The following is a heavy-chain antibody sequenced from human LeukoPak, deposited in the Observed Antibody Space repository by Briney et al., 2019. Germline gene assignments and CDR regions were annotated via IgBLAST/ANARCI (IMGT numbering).Heavy chain of an antibody. CDR2: IYSAGST. CDR1: ECTVNNNY. CDR3: AGGLRSGLIDY. V-gene: IGHV3-53*01. Sequence: PGGSRRLSCAASECTVNNNYMSWVRQAPGKGLEWVSTIYSAGSTNYADSVKGRFTISRDNSKNTMYLQMNSLRAEDTAVYYCAGGLRSGLIDYWGQGTLVTVSS. D-gene: IGHD4-17*01. J-gene: IGHJ4*02.